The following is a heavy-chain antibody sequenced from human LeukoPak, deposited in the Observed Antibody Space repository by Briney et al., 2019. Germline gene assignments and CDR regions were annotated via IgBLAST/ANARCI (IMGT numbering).Heavy chain of an antibody. D-gene: IGHD4-11*01. CDR2: INHSGST. V-gene: IGHV4-34*01. CDR3: ARGNTETSYWYFDL. Sequence: PSETLSLTCAVYGGSFSGYYWSWIRQPPGKGLEWIGEINHSGSTNYNPSLKRRVAISVDTSENQFSLRLSSVTAAGTAVYYCARGNTETSYWYFDLWGRGTLVTVSS. CDR1: GGSFSGYY. J-gene: IGHJ2*01.